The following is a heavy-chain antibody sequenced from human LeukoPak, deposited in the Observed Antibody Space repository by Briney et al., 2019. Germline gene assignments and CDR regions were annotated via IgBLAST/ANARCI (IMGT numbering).Heavy chain of an antibody. Sequence: PSETLSLTCIVSGDSIRGYYWNWIRQAPGKALEWIGHIHNNGDSAYNFSLKSRVTISMDTSKNQFSLKLSSVTAADTAVYYCGRWGYFDSGNYFVVDYWGQGTVVTVSS. CDR3: GRWGYFDSGNYFVVDY. J-gene: IGHJ4*02. D-gene: IGHD3-22*01. V-gene: IGHV4-59*01. CDR2: IHNNGDS. CDR1: GDSIRGYY.